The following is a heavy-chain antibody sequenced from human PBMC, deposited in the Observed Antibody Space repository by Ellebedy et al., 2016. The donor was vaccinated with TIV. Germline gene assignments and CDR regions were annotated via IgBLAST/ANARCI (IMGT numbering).Heavy chain of an antibody. J-gene: IGHJ4*02. D-gene: IGHD3-22*01. CDR2: IYWDDDK. CDR3: AHFSPPSYYYDSSGFDY. V-gene: IGHV2-5*02. CDR1: GFSLSTSGVG. Sequence: SGPTLVKPTQTLTPTCTFSGFSLSTSGVGVGWIRQPPGKALEWLALIYWDDDKRYSPSLKSRLTITKDTSKNQVVLTMTNMDPVDTATYYCAHFSPPSYYYDSSGFDYWGQGTLVTVSS.